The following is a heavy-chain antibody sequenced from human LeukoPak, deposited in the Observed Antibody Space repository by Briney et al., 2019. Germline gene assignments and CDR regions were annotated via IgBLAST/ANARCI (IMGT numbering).Heavy chain of an antibody. J-gene: IGHJ4*02. CDR2: ISSSSSTI. CDR1: GFTFSSYS. Sequence: GGSLGLSCAASGFTFSSYSMNWVRQAPGKGLEWVSYISSSSSTIYYADSVKGRFTISRDNAKNSLYLQMNSLRAEDTAVYYCARDGEYERSLPPWCYFDYWGQGTLVTVSS. V-gene: IGHV3-48*01. CDR3: ARDGEYERSLPPWCYFDY. D-gene: IGHD2-8*02.